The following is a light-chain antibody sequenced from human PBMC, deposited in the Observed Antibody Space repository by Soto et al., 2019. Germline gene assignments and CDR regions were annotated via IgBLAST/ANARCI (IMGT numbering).Light chain of an antibody. CDR1: SRDIGGYNY. J-gene: IGLJ1*01. CDR3: SSYTTSNTL. V-gene: IGLV2-14*01. Sequence: QSALTQPASVSGSPGQSITISCTGTSRDIGGYNYVSWYQQHPGKAPKLMIYEVSNRPSGVSNRFSGSKSGNTASLSISGLQAEDEAEYYCSSYTTSNTLFGTGTKVTVL. CDR2: EVS.